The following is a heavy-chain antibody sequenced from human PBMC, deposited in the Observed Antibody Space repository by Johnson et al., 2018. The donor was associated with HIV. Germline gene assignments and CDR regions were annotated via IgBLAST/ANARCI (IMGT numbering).Heavy chain of an antibody. CDR2: ISSSGGTT. J-gene: IGHJ3*02. D-gene: IGHD2-21*01. V-gene: IGHV3-11*04. CDR3: VRRMVVGYVAFDI. Sequence: QVQLVESGGGLVKAGGSLRLSCAASGFTFSDHYMTWIRQAQGKGLECISSISSSGGTTSYADSVKGRFTISRNNVQNSMLLQMNSLRADDTAVYFCVRRMVVGYVAFDIWGQGTMVSVSS. CDR1: GFTFSDHY.